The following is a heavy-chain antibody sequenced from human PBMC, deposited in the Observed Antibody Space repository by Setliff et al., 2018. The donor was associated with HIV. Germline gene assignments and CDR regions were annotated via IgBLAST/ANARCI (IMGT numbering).Heavy chain of an antibody. CDR2: INHRGRT. CDR3: ARGEAVTTAFDY. Sequence: PSETLSLTCTVSGGSISSNSSYWSWLRQPPGKGLEWIGEINHRGRTNYNPSLKSRVTISVDTSKNQFSLKLSSVTAADTAVYYCARGEAVTTAFDYWGQGTLVTVSS. V-gene: IGHV4-39*07. CDR1: GGSISSNSSY. J-gene: IGHJ4*02. D-gene: IGHD4-17*01.